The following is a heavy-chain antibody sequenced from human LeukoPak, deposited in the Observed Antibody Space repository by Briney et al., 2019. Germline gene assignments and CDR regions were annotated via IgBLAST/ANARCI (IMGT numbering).Heavy chain of an antibody. D-gene: IGHD3-22*01. CDR2: ISSSGSTI. V-gene: IGHV3-11*01. Sequence: GGSLRLSCEASGFTFSDYYMSWIRQAPGKGLEGFSYISSSGSTIYYADSVKGRFTISRDNAKNSLYLQMNSLRAEDTAVYYCARHNYYDSSGHDAFDIWGQGTMVTVSS. J-gene: IGHJ3*02. CDR1: GFTFSDYY. CDR3: ARHNYYDSSGHDAFDI.